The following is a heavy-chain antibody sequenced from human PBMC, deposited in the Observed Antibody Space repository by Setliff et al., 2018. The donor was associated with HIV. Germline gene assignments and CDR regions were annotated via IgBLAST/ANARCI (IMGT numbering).Heavy chain of an antibody. J-gene: IGHJ4*02. CDR3: ARGLYYDSKSLDY. Sequence: SSETLSLTCTVSGGSISSSSYYWGWIRQSPGKGLEWIGSMYYGGSTFYNPSLKSRVTISEDTSKNQVSLKLSSMTAADTAIYYCARGLYYDSKSLDYWGQGTLVTVS. D-gene: IGHD3-22*01. CDR1: GGSISSSSYY. CDR2: MYYGGST. V-gene: IGHV4-39*07.